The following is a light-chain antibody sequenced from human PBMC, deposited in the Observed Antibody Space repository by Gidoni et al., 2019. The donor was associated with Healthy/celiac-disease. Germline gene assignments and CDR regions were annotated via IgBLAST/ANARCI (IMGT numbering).Light chain of an antibody. CDR2: GKT. CDR3: NTRDSSGNHVV. J-gene: IGLJ2*01. Sequence: SSELTQDPAVSVALGQTVRMTCQGYSPRSYYASWYQQKPGPAPVLVIYGKTTRPAGIPDRFSRSSSGNTASLTITGAQAEDEADYYCNTRDSSGNHVVFGGGTKLTVL. V-gene: IGLV3-19*01. CDR1: SPRSYY.